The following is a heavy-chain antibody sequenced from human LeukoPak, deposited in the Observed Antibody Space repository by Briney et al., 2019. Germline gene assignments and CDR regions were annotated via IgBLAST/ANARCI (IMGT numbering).Heavy chain of an antibody. D-gene: IGHD6-19*01. Sequence: GGSLRLSCAASGFTFSSYWMHWVRQAPGKGLEWVSYISSSGTTIYYADSVKGRFTISRDNANNSLYLQMNSLRAEDTAVYYCARRADYYYYYMDVWGKGTAVTVSS. V-gene: IGHV3-48*01. CDR1: GFTFSSYW. CDR2: ISSSGTTI. J-gene: IGHJ6*03. CDR3: ARRADYYYYYMDV.